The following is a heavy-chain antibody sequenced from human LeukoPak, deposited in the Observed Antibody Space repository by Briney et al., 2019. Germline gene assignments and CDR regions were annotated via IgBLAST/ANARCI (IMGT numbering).Heavy chain of an antibody. Sequence: GGSLRLSCEASGFAFSFFAMSWLRQAPGKGLEWVSTINANSGTRSYAASVRGRFTISRDNSKNKLYLQLNTLRADHTAVYYCAKPISGGLAVTADWFAPWGQGTLVVVSS. CDR2: INANSGTR. D-gene: IGHD6-19*01. V-gene: IGHV3-23*01. CDR3: AKPISGGLAVTADWFAP. J-gene: IGHJ5*01. CDR1: GFAFSFFA.